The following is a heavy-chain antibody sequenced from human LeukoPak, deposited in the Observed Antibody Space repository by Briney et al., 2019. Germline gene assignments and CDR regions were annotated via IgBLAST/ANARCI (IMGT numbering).Heavy chain of an antibody. CDR3: AKDMPPHYYYGSGSRPPRYYYYGMDV. D-gene: IGHD3-10*01. CDR1: GFTFDDYA. J-gene: IGHJ6*02. CDR2: ISGDGGST. Sequence: GGSLRLSCAASGFTFDDYAMHWVRQAPGKGLEWVSLISGDGGSTYYADSVKGRFTISRDNSKHPLYRQMNRLRTEDTALYYCAKDMPPHYYYGSGSRPPRYYYYGMDVWGQGTTVTVSS. V-gene: IGHV3-43*02.